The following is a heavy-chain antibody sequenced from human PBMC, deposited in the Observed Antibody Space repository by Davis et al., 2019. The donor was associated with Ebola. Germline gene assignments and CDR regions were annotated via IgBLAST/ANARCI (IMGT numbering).Heavy chain of an antibody. V-gene: IGHV4-59*01. D-gene: IGHD3-10*01. J-gene: IGHJ4*02. CDR3: ARMKGNYSPPGFV. CDR2: IYHSGST. CDR1: GGSISSNY. Sequence: MPSETLSLTCTVSGGSISSNYWSWIRQPPGKGLEWIGYIYHSGSTNYNPSLKSRVTISVDTSKNQFSLKLSSVTAADTAVYYCARMKGNYSPPGFVWGQGTLVTVSS.